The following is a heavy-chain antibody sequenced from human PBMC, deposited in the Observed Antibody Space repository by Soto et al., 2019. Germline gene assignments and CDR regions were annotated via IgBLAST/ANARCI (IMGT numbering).Heavy chain of an antibody. CDR1: GFTFCDYY. V-gene: IGHV3-11*01. Sequence: PGGSLRLSCAASGFTFCDYYMSWIRQAPGKGLEWVSYISSSGSTIYYADSVKGRFTISRDNAKNSLYLQMNSLRAEDTAVYYCARNNCNDVVWFDPWGQGTLVTVSS. J-gene: IGHJ5*02. CDR2: ISSSGSTI. CDR3: ARNNCNDVVWFDP. D-gene: IGHD1-20*01.